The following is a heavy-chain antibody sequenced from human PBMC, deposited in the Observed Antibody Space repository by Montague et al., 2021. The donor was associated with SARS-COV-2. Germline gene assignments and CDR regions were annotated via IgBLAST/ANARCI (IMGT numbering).Heavy chain of an antibody. CDR1: GYSINSNYY. CDR2: SYHSGTT. J-gene: IGHJ4*02. V-gene: IGHV4-38-2*02. D-gene: IGHD3-10*01. CDR3: ARAPYYGPGKPYQFDY. Sequence: SETLSLTCTVSGYSINSNYYWGWIRQPPGKGLEWIRCSYHSGTTXXHPXXXSRVTISLDTSNNHFSLKVTSVTAADTAVYYCARAPYYGPGKPYQFDYWGRGTLVTVSS.